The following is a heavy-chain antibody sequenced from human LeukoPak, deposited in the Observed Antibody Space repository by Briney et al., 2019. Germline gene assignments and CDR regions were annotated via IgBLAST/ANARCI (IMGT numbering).Heavy chain of an antibody. CDR2: IYHSGST. CDR3: ARENWVFDY. J-gene: IGHJ4*02. Sequence: PSETLSLTCAVSGYSISSGYYWGWIRQPPGKGLEWIGSIYHSGSTYYNPSLKSRVTISVDTSKNHFSLKLSSVTAADTAVYYCARENWVFDYWGQGILVTVSS. D-gene: IGHD7-27*01. V-gene: IGHV4-38-2*02. CDR1: GYSISSGYY.